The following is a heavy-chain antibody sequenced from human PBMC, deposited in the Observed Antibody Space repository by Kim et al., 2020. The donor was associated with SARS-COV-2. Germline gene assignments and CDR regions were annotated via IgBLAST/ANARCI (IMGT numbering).Heavy chain of an antibody. CDR2: MNPKSGLT. CDR3: AREDYFDSGSMDV. D-gene: IGHD3-22*01. V-gene: IGHV1-8*01. J-gene: IGHJ6*02. CDR1: GYSFINHD. Sequence: ASLKVSCKASGYSFINHDINWVRQATGQVLEWMGWMNPKSGLTVFAQKFQGRVTLTSNTSISTAYMELSSLRSEDTAIYYCAREDYFDSGSMDVWGQGTKVTVSS.